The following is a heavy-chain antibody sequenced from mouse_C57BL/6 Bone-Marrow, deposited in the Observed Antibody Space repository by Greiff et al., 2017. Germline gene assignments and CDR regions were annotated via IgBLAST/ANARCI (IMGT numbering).Heavy chain of an antibody. V-gene: IGHV1-26*01. CDR2: VYPNNGGT. CDR1: GYTFTDYY. Sequence: EVQLQQSGPELVKPGASVKLSCKASGYTFTDYYMNWVKQSHGKSLEWIGDVYPNNGGTSYNQKLKGKATLTVDKSSSTAYMELRSLTSEDSAVYYCARDYSGSSWYVDCWGQGTILTVSS. CDR3: ARDYSGSSWYVDC. J-gene: IGHJ2*01. D-gene: IGHD1-1*01.